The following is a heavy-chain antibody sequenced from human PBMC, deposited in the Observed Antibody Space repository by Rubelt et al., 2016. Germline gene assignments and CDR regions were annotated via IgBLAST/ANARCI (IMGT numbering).Heavy chain of an antibody. Sequence: GGGVVQPGGSLRLSCAASGFSFSSCGMHWVRQAPGKGLEWVAVISYDGGKSYYADSGKGRFTISSDNAKNTLYLQMNSLRAEDTAVYYCARAHFGTRNAFDIWGQGTMVTVSS. CDR1: GFSFSSCG. CDR3: ARAHFGTRNAFDI. CDR2: ISYDGGKS. J-gene: IGHJ3*02. D-gene: IGHD3-10*01. V-gene: IGHV3-30*03.